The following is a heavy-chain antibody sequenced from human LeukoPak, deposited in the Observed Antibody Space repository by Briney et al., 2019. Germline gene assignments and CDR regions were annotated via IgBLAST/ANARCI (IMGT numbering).Heavy chain of an antibody. CDR1: GFTFSSYG. D-gene: IGHD2-15*01. J-gene: IGHJ6*02. CDR3: ARIYCSGGSCYPRDYYYYGMDV. V-gene: IGHV3-33*01. CDR2: IWYDGSNK. Sequence: GRSLRLSCAASGFTFSSYGMHWVRQAPGKGLEWVAVIWYDGSNKYYADSVKGRFTISRDNSKNTLYLQMNSLRAEDTAVYYCARIYCSGGSCYPRDYYYYGMDVWGQGTTVTVYS.